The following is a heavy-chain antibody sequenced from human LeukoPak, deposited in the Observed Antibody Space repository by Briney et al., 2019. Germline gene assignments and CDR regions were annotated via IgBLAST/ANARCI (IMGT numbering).Heavy chain of an antibody. Sequence: ASVKVSCNASGYTFTGYYMHWVRQAPGQGLEWMGWINPNSGGTNYAQKFQGRVTMTRDTSISTAYMELSRLRSDDTAVYYCARNERGSGWYGVYYYYMDVWGKGTTVTVSS. CDR2: INPNSGGT. V-gene: IGHV1-2*02. CDR3: ARNERGSGWYGVYYYYMDV. J-gene: IGHJ6*03. CDR1: GYTFTGYY. D-gene: IGHD6-19*01.